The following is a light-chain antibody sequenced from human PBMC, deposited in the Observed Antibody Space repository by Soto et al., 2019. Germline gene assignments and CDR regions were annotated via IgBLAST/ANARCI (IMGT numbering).Light chain of an antibody. CDR3: QQYNSYRP. CDR2: DAS. V-gene: IGKV1-5*01. Sequence: DIQMTQSPSTLSASVGDRVTITCRASQSISSWLAWYQQKPGKAPKLLIYDASSLESGVPSRFSGSVSGTEFTLTISSLQPDDFATYYCQQYNSYRPFGQGTKVDIK. J-gene: IGKJ1*01. CDR1: QSISSW.